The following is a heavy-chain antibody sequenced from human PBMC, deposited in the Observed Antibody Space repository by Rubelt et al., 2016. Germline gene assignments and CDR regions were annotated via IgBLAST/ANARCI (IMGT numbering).Heavy chain of an antibody. J-gene: IGHJ6*02. Sequence: QVQLQESGPGLVKPSETLSLTCTVSGGSISNYYWSWIRQPPGKGLEWIGYISYSGSTNYNPSLKSRLNISVDTSQNQFPRKLGSWPAADPAVYYCARQMGTTFRSFHYSYGLDVWGQGTTVTVSS. D-gene: IGHD1-1*01. CDR1: GGSISNYY. CDR3: ARQMGTTFRSFHYSYGLDV. CDR2: ISYSGST. V-gene: IGHV4-59*08.